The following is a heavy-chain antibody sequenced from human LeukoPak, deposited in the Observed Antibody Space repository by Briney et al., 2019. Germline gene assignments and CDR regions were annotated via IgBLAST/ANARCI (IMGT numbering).Heavy chain of an antibody. CDR3: SITIISYWYFDL. Sequence: GGSLRLSCAASGFTFSSYAMSWVRQAPGKGLEWVSAISGSGGSTYYADSVKGRFTISRDNSKNTLYLQMNSLRAEDTAVYYCSITIISYWYFDLWGRGTLVTVSS. V-gene: IGHV3-23*01. CDR2: ISGSGGST. CDR1: GFTFSSYA. D-gene: IGHD3-10*01. J-gene: IGHJ2*01.